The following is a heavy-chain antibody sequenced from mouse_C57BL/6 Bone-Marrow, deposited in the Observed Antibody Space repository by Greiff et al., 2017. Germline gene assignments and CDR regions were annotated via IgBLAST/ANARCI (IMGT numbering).Heavy chain of an antibody. D-gene: IGHD2-3*01. CDR1: GYTFTNYW. CDR3: AREGLLDY. J-gene: IGHJ2*01. V-gene: IGHV1-63*01. CDR2: IYPGGGYT. Sequence: VQGVESGAELVRPGTSVKMSCKASGYTFTNYWIGWAKQRPGHGLEWIGDIYPGGGYTNYNEKFKGKATLTADKSSSTAYMQFSSLTSEDSAIYYCAREGLLDYWGQGTTLTVSS.